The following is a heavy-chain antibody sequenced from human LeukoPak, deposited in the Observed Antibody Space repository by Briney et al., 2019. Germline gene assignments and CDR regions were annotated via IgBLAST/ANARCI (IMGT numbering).Heavy chain of an antibody. CDR2: ISSSSSYM. Sequence: GGSLRLSCAASGFTFSSYSMNWVRQAPGKGLEWVSSISSSSSYMYYADSVKGRFTISRDNAKNSLYLQMNSLRAEDTAVYYCARDRHYYGSGSYYNEFDYWGQGTLVTVSS. D-gene: IGHD3-10*01. CDR3: ARDRHYYGSGSYYNEFDY. V-gene: IGHV3-21*01. CDR1: GFTFSSYS. J-gene: IGHJ4*02.